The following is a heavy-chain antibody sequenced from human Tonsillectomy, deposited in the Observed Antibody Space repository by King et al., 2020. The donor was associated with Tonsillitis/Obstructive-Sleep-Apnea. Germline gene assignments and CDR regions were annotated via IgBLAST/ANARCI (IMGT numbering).Heavy chain of an antibody. J-gene: IGHJ4*02. CDR3: ARDVDHSYDY. Sequence: VQLVQSWAEVKKPGASGKVSCKASGGTFSSYAFSWVRQAPGQGLQWMGGIIPILGTSNYAQNFQGRVTITADESSSTAYMELSSLGSEDTAVYYCARDVDHSYDYWGQGTLVTVSS. CDR2: IIPILGTS. V-gene: IGHV1-69*01. CDR1: GGTFSSYA. D-gene: IGHD4-11*01.